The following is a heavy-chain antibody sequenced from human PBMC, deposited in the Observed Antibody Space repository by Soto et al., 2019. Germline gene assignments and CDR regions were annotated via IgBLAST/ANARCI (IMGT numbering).Heavy chain of an antibody. Sequence: GGSLRLSCAASGFTFTRYSMNWVHQAPGKGLEWVSSISSTTNYIYYADSMKGRFTVSRDDAKNSVYLEMNSLSAEDTAVYYCARESEDLTSNFDYWGQGTLVTVSS. CDR2: ISSTTNYI. CDR1: GFTFTRYS. CDR3: ARESEDLTSNFDY. J-gene: IGHJ4*02. V-gene: IGHV3-21*01.